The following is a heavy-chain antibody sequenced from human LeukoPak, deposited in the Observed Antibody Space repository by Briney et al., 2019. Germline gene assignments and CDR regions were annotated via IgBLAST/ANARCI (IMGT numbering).Heavy chain of an antibody. CDR1: GFDFSIYR. Sequence: PGGSLRLSCAASGFDFSIYRRIWVRKAPGKGREGVSYIHLIGTPTHYAEPVKGRFSISRDNVKNSLYLQMDNLRAEDTAVYYCARDRGYTRTNSGGYPVFDLWGQGTLVTVSS. J-gene: IGHJ4*02. CDR2: IHLIGTPT. V-gene: IGHV3-48*04. D-gene: IGHD2-15*01. CDR3: ARDRGYTRTNSGGYPVFDL.